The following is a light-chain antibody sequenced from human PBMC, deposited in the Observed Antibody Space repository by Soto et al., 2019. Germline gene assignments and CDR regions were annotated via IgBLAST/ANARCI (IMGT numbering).Light chain of an antibody. CDR3: QHYNSYSEA. CDR2: KAS. CDR1: RGINNW. J-gene: IGKJ1*01. V-gene: IGKV1-5*03. Sequence: DIHMSQSPSTLSASVGDRVTITFRASRGINNWLAWYQQKPGKAPKLLIYKASTLKSGVPSRFSGSGSGTEFTLTISSLQPDDFATYYCQHYNSYSEAFGQGTKVDIK.